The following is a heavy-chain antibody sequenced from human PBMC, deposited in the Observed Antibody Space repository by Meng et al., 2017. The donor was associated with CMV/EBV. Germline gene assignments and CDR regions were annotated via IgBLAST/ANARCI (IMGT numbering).Heavy chain of an antibody. Sequence: LSCEASGLTFSSYAMSWVRQAPGKGLEWVSVISGSGGSTYYADSGKGRFTISRDNSKNTLYLQMNSLRAEDTAVYYCAKPMIVVVDWGQGTLVTVSS. CDR1: GLTFSSYA. D-gene: IGHD3-22*01. V-gene: IGHV3-23*01. CDR3: AKPMIVVVD. J-gene: IGHJ4*02. CDR2: ISGSGGST.